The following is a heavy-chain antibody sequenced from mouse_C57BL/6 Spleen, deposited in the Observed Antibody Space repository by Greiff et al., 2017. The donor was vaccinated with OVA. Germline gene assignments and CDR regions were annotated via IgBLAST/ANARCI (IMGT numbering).Heavy chain of an antibody. CDR3: ARHAYYGSSYNWYFDV. CDR2: ISNLAYSI. Sequence: EVKVVESGGGLVQPGGSLKLSCAASGFTFSDYGMAWVRQAPRKGPEWVAFISNLAYSIYYADTVTGRFTISRENAKNTLYLEMSSLRSEDTAMYYCARHAYYGSSYNWYFDVWGTGTTVTVSS. D-gene: IGHD1-1*01. V-gene: IGHV5-15*01. CDR1: GFTFSDYG. J-gene: IGHJ1*03.